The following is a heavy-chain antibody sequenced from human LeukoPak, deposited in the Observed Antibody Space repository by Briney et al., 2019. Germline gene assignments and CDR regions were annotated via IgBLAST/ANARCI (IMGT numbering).Heavy chain of an antibody. Sequence: GESLKISCTGSGYSFTNYWIAWVRQMPGKGLEWMGIIYPGDSDTRYSPSFQGQVTISADKSISTAYLQWSSLKASDTAMYYCARENSSHDAFDIWGQGTMVTVSS. V-gene: IGHV5-51*01. J-gene: IGHJ3*02. D-gene: IGHD6-19*01. CDR2: IYPGDSDT. CDR1: GYSFTNYW. CDR3: ARENSSHDAFDI.